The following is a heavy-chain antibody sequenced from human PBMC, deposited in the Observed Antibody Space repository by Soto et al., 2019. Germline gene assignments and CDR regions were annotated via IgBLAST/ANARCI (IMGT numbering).Heavy chain of an antibody. Sequence: SETLSLTCTVSGGSISSSSYYWGGIRQPPGKGLEWIGSIYYSGSTYYNPSLKSRVTISVDTSKNQFSLKLSSVTAADTAVYYCARLRITMIVVVITPSPFDYCRPGPLLTVSS. CDR2: IYYSGST. CDR1: GGSISSSSYY. V-gene: IGHV4-39*01. J-gene: IGHJ4*02. D-gene: IGHD3-22*01. CDR3: ARLRITMIVVVITPSPFDY.